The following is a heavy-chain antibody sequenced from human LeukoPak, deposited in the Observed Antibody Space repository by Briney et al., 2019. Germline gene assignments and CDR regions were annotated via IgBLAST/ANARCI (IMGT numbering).Heavy chain of an antibody. CDR3: AMGGITIFGVASPFDP. Sequence: SETLSLTCAVSGYSISSGYYWGWIRQPPGKGLEWIGSIYHSGSTYYNPSLKSRVTISVDTSKNQFSLKLSSVTAADTAVYYCAMGGITIFGVASPFDPWGQGTLVTVSS. V-gene: IGHV4-38-2*01. CDR1: GYSISSGYY. D-gene: IGHD3-3*01. CDR2: IYHSGST. J-gene: IGHJ5*02.